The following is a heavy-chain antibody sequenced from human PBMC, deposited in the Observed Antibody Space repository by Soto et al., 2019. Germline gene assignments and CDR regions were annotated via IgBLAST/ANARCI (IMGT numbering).Heavy chain of an antibody. J-gene: IGHJ4*02. CDR2: ISGSGGST. V-gene: IGHV3-23*01. CDR3: AKEIRYFDPIDY. CDR1: GFTFSSYA. D-gene: IGHD3-9*01. Sequence: GESLKISCAASGFTFSSYAMSWVRQAPGKGLEWVSAISGSGGSTYYADSVKGRFTISRDNSKNTLYLQMNSLRAEDTAVYYCAKEIRYFDPIDYWGQGTLVTVSS.